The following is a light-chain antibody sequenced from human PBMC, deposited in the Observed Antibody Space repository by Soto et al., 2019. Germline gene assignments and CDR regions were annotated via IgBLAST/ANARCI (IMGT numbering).Light chain of an antibody. CDR3: QQSHSNAIT. J-gene: IGKJ5*01. Sequence: DIQMTQSPSSLSASVGDRVSITCRASQSIRYYLNWYQQKPGKAPKLLINAASILQSAVPSRFSGSGSGTDFTLTISSLQPEDSATYYCQQSHSNAITFGQGTRLEIK. CDR1: QSIRYY. CDR2: AAS. V-gene: IGKV1-39*01.